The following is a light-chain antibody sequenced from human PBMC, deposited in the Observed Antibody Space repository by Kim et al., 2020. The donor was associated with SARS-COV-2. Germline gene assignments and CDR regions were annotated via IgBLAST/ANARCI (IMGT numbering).Light chain of an antibody. V-gene: IGLV4-69*01. CDR2: LNSDGSH. CDR1: SGNSSDA. Sequence: ASVKLTCTLSSGNSSDAIAWHQQQPEKGPRYLMKLNSDGSHSKGDGIPDCFSGSSSGAERYLTISSLQSEDEADYYCQTWGTGIWVCGGGTQLTVL. J-gene: IGLJ3*02. CDR3: QTWGTGIWV.